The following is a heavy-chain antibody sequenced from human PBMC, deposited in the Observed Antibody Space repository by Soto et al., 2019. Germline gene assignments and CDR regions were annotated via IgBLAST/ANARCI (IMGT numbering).Heavy chain of an antibody. J-gene: IGHJ4*02. D-gene: IGHD3-3*01. CDR2: IYPGDSDT. CDR3: VRPSDFWSAYYPSDLDA. CDR1: GHLVARYC. V-gene: IGHV5-51*01. Sequence: GASLELSSQASGHLVARYCIGGVRHIPRRGLEWMGIIYPGDSDTRYSPSFQGQVTISVDKSISTAYLQWSSLKASDTAMYYVVRPSDFWSAYYPSDLDAGGQGTLVT.